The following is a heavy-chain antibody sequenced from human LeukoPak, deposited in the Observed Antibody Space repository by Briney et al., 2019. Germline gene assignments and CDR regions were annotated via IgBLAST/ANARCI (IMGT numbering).Heavy chain of an antibody. CDR3: ARGMINDACDI. Sequence: PSETLSLTCTVSGGSISSGGYYWSWIRQHPGKGLEWIGYIYYSGSTYYNPSLKSRVTISVDTSENQFSLKLSSVTAADTAVYYCARGMINDACDIWGQGSMVTVSS. J-gene: IGHJ3*02. CDR1: GGSISSGGYY. V-gene: IGHV4-31*03. D-gene: IGHD3-16*01. CDR2: IYYSGST.